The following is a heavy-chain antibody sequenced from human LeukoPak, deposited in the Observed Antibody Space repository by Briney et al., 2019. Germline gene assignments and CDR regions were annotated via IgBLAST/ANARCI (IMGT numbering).Heavy chain of an antibody. CDR1: GFTFSSYA. CDR3: AKTHFAGLRLGELSPNPPYYFDY. J-gene: IGHJ4*02. CDR2: ISGSGGST. D-gene: IGHD3-16*02. Sequence: QTGGSLRLSCAASGFTFSSYAMSWVRQAPGKGLEWVSAISGSGGSTYYADSVKGRFTISRDNSKNTLYLQMNSLRAEDTAVYYCAKTHFAGLRLGELSPNPPYYFDYWGQGTLVTVSS. V-gene: IGHV3-23*01.